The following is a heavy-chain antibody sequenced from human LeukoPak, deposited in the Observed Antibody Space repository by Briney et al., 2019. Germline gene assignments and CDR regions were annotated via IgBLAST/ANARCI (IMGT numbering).Heavy chain of an antibody. Sequence: PSETLSLTCTVSGGSISSYYGAWIRQPPGKGLEWIGYIYYSGSTGYNPSLKSRVTISVDTSKNQFSLKLTSVTAADTAVYYCARSYNSRGYYYYSMDVWGQGTTVTVSS. CDR2: IYYSGST. CDR3: ARSYNSRGYYYYSMDV. V-gene: IGHV4-59*01. J-gene: IGHJ6*02. D-gene: IGHD3-22*01. CDR1: GGSISSYY.